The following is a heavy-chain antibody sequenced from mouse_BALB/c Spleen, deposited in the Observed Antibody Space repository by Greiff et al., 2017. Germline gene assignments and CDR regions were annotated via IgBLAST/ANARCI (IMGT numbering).Heavy chain of an antibody. CDR3: ARERAYDYEDY. D-gene: IGHD2-4*01. Sequence: EVKVVESGGGLVQPGGSRKLSCAASGFTFSSFGMHWVRQAPEKGLEWVAYISSGSSTIYYADTVKGRFTISRDNPKNTLFLQMTSLRSEDTAMYYCARERAYDYEDYWGQGTTLTVSS. CDR1: GFTFSSFG. V-gene: IGHV5-17*02. CDR2: ISSGSSTI. J-gene: IGHJ2*01.